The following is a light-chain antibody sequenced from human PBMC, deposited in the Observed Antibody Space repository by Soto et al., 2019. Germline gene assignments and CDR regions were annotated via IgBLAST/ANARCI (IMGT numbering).Light chain of an antibody. CDR3: GTWDSSLIHAV. Sequence: QSALTQPPSVSAAPGQKVTISCSGSSSNIGNNYVSWYQQLPGTAPKLLIYDNNKRPSGIPDRFSGSKSGTSATLGITGLQTGDEADYYCGTWDSSLIHAVFGGGTQLTVL. V-gene: IGLV1-51*01. J-gene: IGLJ7*01. CDR1: SSNIGNNY. CDR2: DNN.